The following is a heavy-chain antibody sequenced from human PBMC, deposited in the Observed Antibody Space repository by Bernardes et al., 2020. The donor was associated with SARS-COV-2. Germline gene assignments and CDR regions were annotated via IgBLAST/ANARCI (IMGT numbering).Heavy chain of an antibody. V-gene: IGHV1-24*01. CDR2: FDPEDGET. J-gene: IGHJ5*02. CDR3: ATASPQQLGPNWFDP. D-gene: IGHD6-13*01. Sequence: SVKVSCKVSGYTLTELSMHWVRQAPGKGLEWMGGFDPEDGETIYAQKFQGRVTMTEDTSTDTAYMELSSLRSEDTAVYYCATASPQQLGPNWFDPWGQGTLVTVSS. CDR1: GYTLTELS.